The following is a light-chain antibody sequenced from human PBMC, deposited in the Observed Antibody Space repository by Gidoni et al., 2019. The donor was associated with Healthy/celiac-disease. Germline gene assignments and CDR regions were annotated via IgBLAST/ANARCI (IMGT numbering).Light chain of an antibody. CDR1: QDISNY. J-gene: IGKJ4*01. CDR3: QQYDNLRVT. V-gene: IGKV1-33*01. CDR2: DAS. Sequence: DIQMTQSPSSLSASVGDRVTITCQASQDISNYLNWYQQKPGKAPKLLIYDASNLETGVPSRFSGSGSGTDFTFTISSLQPEDIATYYCQQYDNLRVTFGGWTKVEIK.